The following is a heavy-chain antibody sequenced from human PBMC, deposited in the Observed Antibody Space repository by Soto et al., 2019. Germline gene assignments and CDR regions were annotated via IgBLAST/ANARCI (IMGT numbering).Heavy chain of an antibody. D-gene: IGHD3-3*01. J-gene: IGHJ5*02. CDR1: GGSISSGGYS. CDR2: IYHSGST. Sequence: SETLSLTCAVSGGSISSGGYSWSWIRQPPGKGLEWIGYIYHSGSTYYNPSLKSRVTISVDRSKNQFSLKLSSVTAADTAVYYCDRGVGGHYPTNWFDPWGQGTLVTVSS. CDR3: DRGVGGHYPTNWFDP. V-gene: IGHV4-30-2*01.